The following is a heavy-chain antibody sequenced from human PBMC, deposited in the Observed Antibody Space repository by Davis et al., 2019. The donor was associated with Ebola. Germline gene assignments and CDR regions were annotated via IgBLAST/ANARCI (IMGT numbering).Heavy chain of an antibody. CDR1: GFTFSSYA. J-gene: IGHJ4*02. CDR2: ISGSGGST. V-gene: IGHV3-23*01. CDR3: ARVRKITMVRGPRGSFDY. D-gene: IGHD3-10*01. Sequence: GGSLRLSCAASGFTFSSYAMSWVRQAPGKGLEWVSAISGSGGSTYYADSVKGRFTISRDNAKNSLYLQMNSLRDEDTAVYYCARVRKITMVRGPRGSFDYWGQGTLVTVSS.